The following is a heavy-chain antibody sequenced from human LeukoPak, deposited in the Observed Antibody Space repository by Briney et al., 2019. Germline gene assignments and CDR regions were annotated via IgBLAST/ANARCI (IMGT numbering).Heavy chain of an antibody. J-gene: IGHJ6*02. V-gene: IGHV3-11*01. CDR2: ISSSSSTI. CDR3: ARDYYGSGRVYYYYYGMDV. D-gene: IGHD3-10*01. Sequence: GGSLRLSCGASGFTFSDYYMNWIRQAPGKGLEWVSYISSSSSTIYYADSVKGRFTISRDNAKNSLYLHMNSLRAEDTAVYYCARDYYGSGRVYYYYYGMDVWGQGTTVTVSS. CDR1: GFTFSDYY.